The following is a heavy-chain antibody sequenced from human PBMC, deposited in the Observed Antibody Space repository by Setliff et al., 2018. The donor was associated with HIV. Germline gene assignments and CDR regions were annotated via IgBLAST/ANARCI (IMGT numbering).Heavy chain of an antibody. CDR3: ARARGEGGSGWYGYYFDY. CDR1: GFTFSTYA. J-gene: IGHJ4*02. D-gene: IGHD6-19*01. CDR2: ISYDGSNK. V-gene: IGHV3-30*04. Sequence: PGGSLRLSCAASGFTFSTYAMHWVRQAPGKGLEWVAVISYDGSNKYYADSVKGRFTISRDNSKDTLYLEMNSLRAEDTAVYYCARARGEGGSGWYGYYFDYWGQGTLVTVSS.